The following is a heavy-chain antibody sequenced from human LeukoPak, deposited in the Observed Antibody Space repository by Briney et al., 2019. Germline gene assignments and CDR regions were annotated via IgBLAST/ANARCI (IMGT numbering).Heavy chain of an antibody. V-gene: IGHV3-23*01. Sequence: ETLSLTCTVSGGSISSSSYYWGWIRQPPGKGLEWVSAISGSGGSTYYADSVKGRFTISRDNSKNTLYLQMNSLRAEDTAVYYCAKGVSYYGSGSYHQADYWGQGTLVTVSS. J-gene: IGHJ4*02. CDR3: AKGVSYYGSGSYHQADY. D-gene: IGHD3-10*01. CDR2: ISGSGGST. CDR1: GGSISSSSYY.